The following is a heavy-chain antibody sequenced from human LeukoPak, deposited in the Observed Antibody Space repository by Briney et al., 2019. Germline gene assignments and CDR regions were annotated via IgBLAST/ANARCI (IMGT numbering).Heavy chain of an antibody. V-gene: IGHV3-23*01. CDR1: VFTFSRYA. J-gene: IGHJ4*02. CDR2: ISGTGNSS. Sequence: GGSLRLSCAASVFTFSRYAMSWVRQATGEGLEWVSAISGTGNSSYSADSVKGRFTISRDNSKNTLYLQMNTLRAEDTAVYYCAKSPYGLGTYAIAGDYWGQGTLVTVSS. CDR3: AKSPYGLGTYAIAGDY. D-gene: IGHD3-10*01.